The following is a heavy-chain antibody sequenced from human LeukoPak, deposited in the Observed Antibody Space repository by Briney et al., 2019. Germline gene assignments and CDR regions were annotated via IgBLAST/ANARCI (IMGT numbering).Heavy chain of an antibody. V-gene: IGHV4-61*02. D-gene: IGHD3-10*01. CDR3: AREGLNMVRGVIPKEAWGWFDP. CDR2: IYNSGST. J-gene: IGHJ5*02. Sequence: SETLSLTCTVSGDSISSNSYSWNWIRQPAGKGLEWIGRIYNSGSTNYNPSLKSRVTISVDTSKNQFSLKLTPVTAADTAVYYCAREGLNMVRGVIPKEAWGWFDPWGQGTLVTVSS. CDR1: GDSISSNSYS.